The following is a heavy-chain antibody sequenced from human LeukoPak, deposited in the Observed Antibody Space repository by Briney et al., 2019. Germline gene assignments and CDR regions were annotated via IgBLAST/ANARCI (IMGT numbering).Heavy chain of an antibody. Sequence: PSETLSLTCTVSGGSISSYYWSWIRQPPGKGLEWIGYIYYSGSTNYNPSLKSRVTISVDTSKNQFSLKLSSVTAADTAVYYCARQSYDILTGRLYYFDYWGQGTLVTVSS. CDR1: GGSISSYY. V-gene: IGHV4-59*08. CDR3: ARQSYDILTGRLYYFDY. CDR2: IYYSGST. D-gene: IGHD3-9*01. J-gene: IGHJ4*02.